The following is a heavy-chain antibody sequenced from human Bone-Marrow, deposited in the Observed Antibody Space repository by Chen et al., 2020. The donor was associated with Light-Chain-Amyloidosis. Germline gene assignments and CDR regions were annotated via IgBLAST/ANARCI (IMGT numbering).Heavy chain of an antibody. CDR2: ISGCGCSR. CDR3: AKDISYDDILPGYPADAFDI. CDR1: GFAFRSYA. J-gene: IGHJ3*02. V-gene: IGHV3-23*04. D-gene: IGHD3-9*01. Sequence: EVQLVESGGGLLQRGGSLRLSCAASGFAFRSYAMSWVCQAPGKGLEWVSTISGCGCSRYYGDSVKGRLTISRDNSKNALFLQMNSLIAEDTAVYYCAKDISYDDILPGYPADAFDIWGQGTMVTVSS.